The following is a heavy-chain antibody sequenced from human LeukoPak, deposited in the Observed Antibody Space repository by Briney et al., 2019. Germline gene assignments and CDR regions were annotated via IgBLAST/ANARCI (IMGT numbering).Heavy chain of an antibody. J-gene: IGHJ4*02. CDR2: ISGSGDGT. CDR1: GFTFRNYA. Sequence: GGSLRLSCAASGFTFRNYAMTWVRQAPGKGLEWVSRISGSGDGTYYADSVKGRFTISRDNAENSLYLQMNSLRAEDTAVYYCTRDTGCPGGTCYSFYDYWGQGTLVTVSS. V-gene: IGHV3-23*01. CDR3: TRDTGCPGGTCYSFYDY. D-gene: IGHD2-15*01.